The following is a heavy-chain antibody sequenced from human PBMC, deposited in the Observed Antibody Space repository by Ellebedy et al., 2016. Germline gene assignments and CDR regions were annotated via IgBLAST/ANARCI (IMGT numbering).Heavy chain of an antibody. J-gene: IGHJ3*01. CDR2: MNPNSGNT. D-gene: IGHD1-1*01. Sequence: ASVKVSXXASGYIFTNHDINWVRQAAGQRPEWIGWMNPNSGNTGYAEKFKGRVTLTRENSIRTAYMDLSRLQFDDTAIYYCTTERGVGRSPEVDAFDLWGQGTVVIVS. V-gene: IGHV1-8*01. CDR1: GYIFTNHD. CDR3: TTERGVGRSPEVDAFDL.